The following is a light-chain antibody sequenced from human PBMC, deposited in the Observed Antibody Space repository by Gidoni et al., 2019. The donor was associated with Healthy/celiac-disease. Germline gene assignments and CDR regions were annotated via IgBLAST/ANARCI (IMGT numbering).Light chain of an antibody. V-gene: IGKV1-39*01. CDR2: AAS. J-gene: IGKJ4*01. CDR3: QQSYSTPPT. Sequence: DIQMTQSPSSRSASVGDIVTITCRASQSISSYLNWYKHQPGKAPNLLIYAASSLQSGVPSRFSGSGSGTDFTLTISSLHPEAFATYYCQQSYSTPPTFGGGTKVEIK. CDR1: QSISSY.